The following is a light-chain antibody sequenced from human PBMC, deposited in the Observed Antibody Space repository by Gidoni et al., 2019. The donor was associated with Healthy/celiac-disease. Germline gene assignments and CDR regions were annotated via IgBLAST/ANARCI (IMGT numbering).Light chain of an antibody. J-gene: IGKJ5*01. Sequence: DIQLTQSPSFLSASVGDRVTITCRASQGISSFFAWFQQKPGKAPKLLIYPASTLQSGVPSSFSGSGSGTEFTLTISSLQPEDFATYYCQQLNSYPVTFGQGTRLEIK. CDR1: QGISSF. CDR2: PAS. V-gene: IGKV1-9*01. CDR3: QQLNSYPVT.